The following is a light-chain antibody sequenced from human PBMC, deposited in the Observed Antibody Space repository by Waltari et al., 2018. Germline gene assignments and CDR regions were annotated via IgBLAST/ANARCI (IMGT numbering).Light chain of an antibody. CDR2: YDR. V-gene: IGLV3-21*04. J-gene: IGLJ1*01. CDR3: HVWHPHVDPGV. Sequence: SYVVTQPPSVSVAPGETATITCGGDNIGTYSVHRYQQKAGQAPVLVIFYDRDRPSGIPDRCSGSNSGNTATLTISRVEAGDEARYYCHVWHPHVDPGVFGTGTEVTVL. CDR1: NIGTYS.